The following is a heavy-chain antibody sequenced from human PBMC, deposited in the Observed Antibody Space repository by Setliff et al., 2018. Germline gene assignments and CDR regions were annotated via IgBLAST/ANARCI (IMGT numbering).Heavy chain of an antibody. V-gene: IGHV4-34*01. CDR1: GGSFSGYY. Sequence: SETLSLTCAVYGGSFSGYYWSWIRQPPGKGLEWIGEINHSGSTNYNQSLKSRVTLSVDTSKNQFSRQLTSVTAADTAIYSCARGGGSVLPNSYYFNYMDVWSKGTTVTVSS. CDR3: ARGGGSVLPNSYYFNYMDV. J-gene: IGHJ6*03. CDR2: INHSGST. D-gene: IGHD2-15*01.